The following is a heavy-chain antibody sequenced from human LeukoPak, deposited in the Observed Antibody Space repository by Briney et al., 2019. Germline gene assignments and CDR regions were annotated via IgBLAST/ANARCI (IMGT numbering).Heavy chain of an antibody. CDR2: INPSGGST. V-gene: IGHV1-46*01. D-gene: IGHD4-23*01. CDR1: GYTFTGYY. CDR3: ARGEPNDYGGNSEESYFDY. J-gene: IGHJ4*02. Sequence: GASVKVSCKASGYTFTGYYMHWVRQAPGQGLEWMGIINPSGGSTSYAQKFQGRVTMTRDMSTSTVYMELSSLRSEDTAVYYCARGEPNDYGGNSEESYFDYWGQGTLVTVSS.